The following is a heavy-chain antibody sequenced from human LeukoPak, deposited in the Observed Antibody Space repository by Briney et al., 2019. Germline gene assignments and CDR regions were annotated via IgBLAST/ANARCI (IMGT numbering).Heavy chain of an antibody. J-gene: IGHJ4*02. CDR1: GGTFSSYA. CDR2: INPNSGGT. D-gene: IGHD6-19*01. V-gene: IGHV1-2*02. Sequence: ASVKVSCKASGGTFSSYAISWVRQAPGQGLEWMGWINPNSGGTNYAQKFQGRVTMTRDTSISTAYMELSRLRSDDTAVYYCARVQGLGQWLVRLLDYWGQGTLVTVSS. CDR3: ARVQGLGQWLVRLLDY.